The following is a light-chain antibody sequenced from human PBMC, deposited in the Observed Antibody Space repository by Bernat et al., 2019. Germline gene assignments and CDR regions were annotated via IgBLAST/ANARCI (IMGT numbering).Light chain of an antibody. CDR3: SSYTATYTLVV. V-gene: IGLV2-11*01. CDR1: SNDIGGYNY. Sequence: QSALTQPRSVSGSPGQSVTISCTGTSNDIGGYNYVSWYQQHPGEVPKLIIYDVSQRPSGFPDRFSASKSGNTASLTISGLQIEDEADYFCSSYTATYTLVVFGGGTQLTVL. J-gene: IGLJ2*01. CDR2: DVS.